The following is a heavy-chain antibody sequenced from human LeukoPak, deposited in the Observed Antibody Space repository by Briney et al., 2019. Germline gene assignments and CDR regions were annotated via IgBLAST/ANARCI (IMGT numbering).Heavy chain of an antibody. CDR3: ARALKGVRRRLGGTTTFEDYYYMDV. CDR2: ITTSSTYT. D-gene: IGHD1-26*01. J-gene: IGHJ6*03. V-gene: IGHV3-21*04. CDR1: GFSFSSYN. Sequence: GGSLRLSCEASGFSFSSYNMDWVRQTPGKGLEWISSITTSSTYTFYADSVKGRFTISRDNARNSLYLQMNSLRAEDTAVYYCARALKGVRRRLGGTTTFEDYYYMDVWGKGTTVTISS.